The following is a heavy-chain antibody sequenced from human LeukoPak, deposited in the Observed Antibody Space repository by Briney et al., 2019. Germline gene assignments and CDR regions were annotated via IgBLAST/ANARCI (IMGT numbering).Heavy chain of an antibody. CDR3: ARAPPGYYYDSSGYYHFDY. D-gene: IGHD3-22*01. CDR1: GYTFTSYA. V-gene: IGHV7-4-1*02. Sequence: ASVKVSCKASGYTFTSYAMNWVRQAPGQGLEWMGWINTNTGNPTYAQGFTGRFVFSLDTSVSTAYLQISSLKAEDTAVYYCARAPPGYYYDSSGYYHFDYWGQGTLVTVSS. CDR2: INTNTGNP. J-gene: IGHJ4*02.